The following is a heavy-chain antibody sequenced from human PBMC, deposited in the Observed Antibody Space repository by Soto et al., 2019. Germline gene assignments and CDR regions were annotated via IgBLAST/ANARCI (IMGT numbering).Heavy chain of an antibody. CDR3: ARAPSKSGGRHLALHS. CDR1: GYTFNRHS. J-gene: IGHJ5*01. D-gene: IGHD2-15*01. Sequence: QLVQSGAEVKKPGASVKVSCKASGYTFNRHSISWVRQAPGQGLEWMGWISAYNGDTNYAQKFQGRVTMTTDTATTTAYRELRSLSSADPAVYYWARAPSKSGGRHLALHSGGKGTRFTVSS. CDR2: ISAYNGDT. V-gene: IGHV1-18*01.